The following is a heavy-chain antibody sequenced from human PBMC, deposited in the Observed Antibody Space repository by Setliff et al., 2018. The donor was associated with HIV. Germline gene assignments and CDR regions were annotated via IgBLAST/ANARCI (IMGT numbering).Heavy chain of an antibody. CDR2: ISPILGIT. J-gene: IGHJ5*02. CDR3: ASHPGSSIEKPYFDT. Sequence: SVKVSCKASGGTLSRYAISWVRQAPGQGLEWMGGISPILGITNYAQKFQGRVTITADNSTSTTYMDLSSLRSEDTAVYYCASHPGSSIEKPYFDTWGQGTLVTVSS. CDR1: GGTLSRYA. V-gene: IGHV1-69*10. D-gene: IGHD2-2*01.